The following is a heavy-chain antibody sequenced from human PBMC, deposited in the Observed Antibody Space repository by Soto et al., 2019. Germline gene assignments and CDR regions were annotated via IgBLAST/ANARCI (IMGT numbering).Heavy chain of an antibody. J-gene: IGHJ3*02. CDR3: ARRGAVVIGATHSPCEGFDI. CDR1: GYPFSTYW. D-gene: IGHD2-15*01. CDR2: IYPDDSDT. V-gene: IGHV5-51*03. Sequence: EVQLVQSGAEVRRPGESLKISCQASGYPFSTYWIGWVRQMPGKGLEWLGIIYPDDSDTRYSPSFQGQVTMSVDKSIPTAYLQWSSLRASATAMYYCARRGAVVIGATHSPCEGFDIWGQGAMVTVSS.